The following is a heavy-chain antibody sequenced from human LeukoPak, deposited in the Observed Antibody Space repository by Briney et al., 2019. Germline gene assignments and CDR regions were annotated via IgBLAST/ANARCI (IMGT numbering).Heavy chain of an antibody. CDR3: ARVVGYCSSTSCYEAFDI. V-gene: IGHV3-11*01. CDR2: ISSSGSTI. D-gene: IGHD2-2*01. Sequence: GGSLRLSCAASGFTFSDYYMSWIRQAPGKGLEWVSYISSSGSTIYHADSVKGRFTISRDNAKNSLYLQMNSLRAEDTAVYYCARVVGYCSSTSCYEAFDIWGQGTMVTVSS. J-gene: IGHJ3*02. CDR1: GFTFSDYY.